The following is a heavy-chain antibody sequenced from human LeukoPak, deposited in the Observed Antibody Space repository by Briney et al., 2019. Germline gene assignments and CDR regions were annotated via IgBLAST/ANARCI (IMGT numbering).Heavy chain of an antibody. Sequence: SVKVSCKASGGTFSSYAISWVRQAPGKGLEWMGGIIPMINTPKYAQRLQGRVSITADESTSTGYMEVSSLRSEDTAVYYCAIFQGTYGDNDNDFWGQGTLVTVSS. CDR1: GGTFSSYA. J-gene: IGHJ4*02. CDR3: AIFQGTYGDNDNDF. V-gene: IGHV1-69*13. D-gene: IGHD4-17*01. CDR2: IIPMINTP.